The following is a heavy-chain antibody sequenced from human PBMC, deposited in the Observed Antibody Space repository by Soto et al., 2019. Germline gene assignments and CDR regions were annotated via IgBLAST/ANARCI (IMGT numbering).Heavy chain of an antibody. J-gene: IGHJ6*02. D-gene: IGHD3-22*01. Sequence: QVQLVQSGAEVKKPGSSVKVSCKASGGTFSSYAISWVRQAPGQGLEWMGGIIPIFGTANYAQKFQGRVTITADKSTSTAYMELSSLRSEDTAVYYCARRRYYYDSSGYYPRPYYYGMDVWGQGTTVTVSS. CDR1: GGTFSSYA. CDR2: IIPIFGTA. CDR3: ARRRYYYDSSGYYPRPYYYGMDV. V-gene: IGHV1-69*06.